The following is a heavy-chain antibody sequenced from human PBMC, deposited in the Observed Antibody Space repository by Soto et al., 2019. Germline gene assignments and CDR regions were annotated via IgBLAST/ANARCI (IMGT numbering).Heavy chain of an antibody. J-gene: IGHJ3*02. CDR2: IIPIFGTA. CDR3: AGDVVGEAFYI. Sequence: QVQLVQSGAEVKKPGSSVKVSCKASGGTFSSYAISWVRQAPGQGLEWRGGIIPIFGTANYAQKFQGRVTXTRXESTSTAYRELSSLRSEDTAVYYWAGDVVGEAFYIWGQGTIVTVSS. V-gene: IGHV1-69*05. D-gene: IGHD2-15*01. CDR1: GGTFSSYA.